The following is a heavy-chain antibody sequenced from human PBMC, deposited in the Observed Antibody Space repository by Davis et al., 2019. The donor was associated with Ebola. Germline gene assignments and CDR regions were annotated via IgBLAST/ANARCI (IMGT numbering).Heavy chain of an antibody. J-gene: IGHJ6*03. CDR3: TRDWYSYGLYYYMDV. D-gene: IGHD5-18*01. V-gene: IGHV4-39*07. CDR1: GGSISSSIYY. Sequence: PSETLSLTCSVSGGSISSSIYYWGWIRQPPGKDLEWIGTIYYSGSTYYNPSLKSRVTISLEKSKNQFSLELTSVTAADTAVYYCTRDWYSYGLYYYMDVWGKGTTVTVSS. CDR2: IYYSGST.